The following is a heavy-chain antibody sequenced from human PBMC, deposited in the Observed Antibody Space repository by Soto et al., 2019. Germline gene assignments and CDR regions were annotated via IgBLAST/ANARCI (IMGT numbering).Heavy chain of an antibody. CDR2: ISAYNGNT. CDR3: ARDDRCGYASYFDY. V-gene: IGHV1-18*01. CDR1: GYTFTSYG. D-gene: IGHD3-22*01. J-gene: IGHJ4*02. Sequence: QVQLVQSGAEVKKPGASVKVSCKASGYTFTSYGISWVRQAPGQSLEWMGWISAYNGNTNYAQKLQGRVTMTTDTSTSTGYRELRSLRSDDRAVYYCARDDRCGYASYFDYWGQGTLVTVSS.